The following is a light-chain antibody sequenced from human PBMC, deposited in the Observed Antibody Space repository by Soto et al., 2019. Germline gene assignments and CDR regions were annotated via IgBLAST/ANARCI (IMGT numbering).Light chain of an antibody. CDR3: HKYNTGPPTL. J-gene: IGKJ2*01. CDR2: GAS. V-gene: IGKV3-15*01. Sequence: EIVMTQSPDTLSVSPGERVTLSCRASQSVSSDLAWYQQKPGQAPRLLIYGASTRATDIAARFSGSGSGTESTLTISSLQSKYFAVYYCHKYNTGPPTLFGRGTKLEIK. CDR1: QSVSSD.